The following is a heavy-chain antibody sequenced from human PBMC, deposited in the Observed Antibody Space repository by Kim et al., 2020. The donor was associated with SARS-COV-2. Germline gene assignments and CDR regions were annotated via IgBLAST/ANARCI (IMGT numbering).Heavy chain of an antibody. D-gene: IGHD1-26*01. CDR3: AKDYAGDSGWFDP. V-gene: IGHV3-30*18. CDR1: GFTFSSYG. J-gene: IGHJ5*02. CDR2: ISYDGSNK. Sequence: GGSLRLSCAASGFTFSSYGMHWVRQAPGKGLEWVAVISYDGSNKYYADSVKGRFTISRDNSKNTLYLQMNSLRAEDTAVYYCAKDYAGDSGWFDPWGQGTLVTVSS.